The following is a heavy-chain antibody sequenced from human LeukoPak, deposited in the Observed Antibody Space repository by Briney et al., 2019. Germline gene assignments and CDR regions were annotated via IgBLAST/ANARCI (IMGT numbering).Heavy chain of an antibody. Sequence: GGSLRLSCAASGFTFSSYWMSWVRQAPGKGLEWVSAISGSGGSTYYADSVKGRFTISRDNSKNTLYLQMNSLRAEDTAVYYCARDIVVARPPATLQNWGRGTLVTVSS. D-gene: IGHD2-15*01. CDR3: ARDIVVARPPATLQN. CDR1: GFTFSSYW. J-gene: IGHJ1*01. V-gene: IGHV3-23*01. CDR2: ISGSGGST.